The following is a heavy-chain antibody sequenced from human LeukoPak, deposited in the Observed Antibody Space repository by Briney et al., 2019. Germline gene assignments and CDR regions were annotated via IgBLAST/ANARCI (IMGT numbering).Heavy chain of an antibody. V-gene: IGHV3-21*01. J-gene: IGHJ6*03. Sequence: PGGSLRLSCAASGFTFSSYEMNWVRQAPGKGLEWVSYISRSSSSIHYADSVKGRFTISRENAKNSLYLQMNSLRAGDTAVYYCARAAGRTGYYYYMDVWGKGTTVTISS. CDR3: ARAAGRTGYYYYMDV. CDR2: ISRSSSSI. CDR1: GFTFSSYE. D-gene: IGHD1-1*01.